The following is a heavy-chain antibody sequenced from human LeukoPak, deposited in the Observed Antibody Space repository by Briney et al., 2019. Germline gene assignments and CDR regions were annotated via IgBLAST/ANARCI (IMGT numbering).Heavy chain of an antibody. CDR1: GVSISSYY. J-gene: IGHJ3*02. V-gene: IGHV4-59*08. CDR2: IYYSGST. D-gene: IGHD2-15*01. CDR3: AGKNRYCGGGSCSLDI. Sequence: PSETLSLTCTVSGVSISSYYWSWVRQPPGKGLEWIEYIYYSGSTNSNPSLKSRVTISVDTSKNQCSLKLSSVTAADTAVYYCAGKNRYCGGGSCSLDIWGQGTMVTVSS.